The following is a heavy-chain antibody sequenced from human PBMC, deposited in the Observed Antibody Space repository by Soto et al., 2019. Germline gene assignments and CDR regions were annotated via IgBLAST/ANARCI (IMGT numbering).Heavy chain of an antibody. D-gene: IGHD3-10*01. CDR1: GFPFTTYG. CDR3: VGGQYYFDY. J-gene: IGHJ4*02. CDR2: ISYDGSNK. Sequence: QVPMVESGGGVVQPGRSLRLSCAASGFPFTTYGMHWVREGQGKGLEWVAVISYDGSNKYYADSVKGRFTISRDNSKNTLYLQMNSRRPEDTALYYCVGGQYYFDYRGQGTLVTVSS. V-gene: IGHV3-30*03.